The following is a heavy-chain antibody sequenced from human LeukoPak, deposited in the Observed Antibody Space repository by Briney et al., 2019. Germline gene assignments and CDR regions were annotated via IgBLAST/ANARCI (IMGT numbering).Heavy chain of an antibody. J-gene: IGHJ4*02. V-gene: IGHV3-21*01. CDR1: GFTFSSYG. CDR2: ISSSSSYI. CDR3: ARAGRCTNGVCYFFDY. D-gene: IGHD2-8*01. Sequence: GGSLRLSCAASGFTFSSYGMHWVRQAPGKGLEWVSSISSSSSYIYYADSVKGRFTISRDNAKNSLYLQMNSLRAEDTAVYYCARAGRCTNGVCYFFDYWGQGTLVTVSS.